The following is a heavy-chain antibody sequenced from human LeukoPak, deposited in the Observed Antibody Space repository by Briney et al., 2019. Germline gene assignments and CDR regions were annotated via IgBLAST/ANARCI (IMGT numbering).Heavy chain of an antibody. V-gene: IGHV3-7*01. CDR2: IKQDGSEK. CDR3: ARGGTRFWSGYYTGEDY. CDR1: GFTFSSYW. Sequence: PGGSLSLSCAASGFTFSSYWMSWVRQAPGKGLEWVANIKQDGSEKYYVDSVKGRFTISRDNAKNSLYLQMNSLRAEDTAVYYCARGGTRFWSGYYTGEDYWGQGTLVTVSS. D-gene: IGHD3-3*01. J-gene: IGHJ4*02.